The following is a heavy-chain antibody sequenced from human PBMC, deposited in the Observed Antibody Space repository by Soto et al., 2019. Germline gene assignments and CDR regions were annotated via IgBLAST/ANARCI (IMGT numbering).Heavy chain of an antibody. D-gene: IGHD3-22*01. V-gene: IGHV4-59*08. Sequence: SETLSLTCAVCGGSFSSYYWNWIRQPPGQGLEWIGYVYHTGTTTYNPSLKSRLTISLDTSKTQFSLKLGSVTAADTAVYYCARLGDYYQTFDYWGQGALVTVSS. CDR1: GGSFSSYY. J-gene: IGHJ4*01. CDR2: VYHTGTT. CDR3: ARLGDYYQTFDY.